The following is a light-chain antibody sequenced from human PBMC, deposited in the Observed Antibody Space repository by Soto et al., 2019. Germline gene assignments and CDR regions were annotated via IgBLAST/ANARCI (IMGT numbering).Light chain of an antibody. CDR1: QSVNDR. CDR2: SVS. Sequence: EIVMTQSPATLSVSPGERVTLSCRASQSVNDRLAWFQQKAGQAPRLLIYSVSTRATGIPGRFSGSGSGTEFTLTITSLQSEDFAVHYCQQYKSWPPYTFGQGTKLEIK. J-gene: IGKJ2*01. CDR3: QQYKSWPPYT. V-gene: IGKV3-15*01.